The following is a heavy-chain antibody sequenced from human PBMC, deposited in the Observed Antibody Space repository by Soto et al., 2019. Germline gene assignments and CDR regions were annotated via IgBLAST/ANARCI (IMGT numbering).Heavy chain of an antibody. D-gene: IGHD1-1*01. Sequence: DVHLVESGGGLVQPGRSLRLSCAASGFIFDDFAMHWVRQAPGKGLEWVSGISWNSGSTDYAASVKGRFIISRDNARNSLYLQMTSLRPEDTALYYCARDTDSDTWNDPFDYWGQGALVIVS. J-gene: IGHJ4*02. V-gene: IGHV3-9*01. CDR1: GFIFDDFA. CDR2: ISWNSGST. CDR3: ARDTDSDTWNDPFDY.